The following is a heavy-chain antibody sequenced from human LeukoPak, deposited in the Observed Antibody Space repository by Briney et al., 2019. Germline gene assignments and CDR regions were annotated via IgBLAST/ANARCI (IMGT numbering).Heavy chain of an antibody. V-gene: IGHV1-46*01. Sequence: ASVKVSCKASGYTFTSYYMHWVRQAPGQGLEWMGIINPSGGSTSYAQKFQGRVTMTRDTFTSTVYMELSSLRSEDTAVYYCARDHYDSSGYYYGDYWGQGTLVTVSS. CDR2: INPSGGST. J-gene: IGHJ4*02. D-gene: IGHD3-22*01. CDR1: GYTFTSYY. CDR3: ARDHYDSSGYYYGDY.